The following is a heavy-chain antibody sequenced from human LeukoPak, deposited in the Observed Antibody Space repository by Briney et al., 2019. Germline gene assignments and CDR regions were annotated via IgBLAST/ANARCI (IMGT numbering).Heavy chain of an antibody. CDR1: GGSISSYY. CDR2: IYTSGST. CDR3: ARRRYIAVAGNFDY. Sequence: SETLSLTCTVSGGSISSYYWSWIRQPAGKGLEWIGRIYTSGSTNYNPSLKSRVTMSVDTSKNQFSLKLSSVTAADTAVYYCARRRYIAVAGNFDYWGQGTLVTVSS. J-gene: IGHJ4*02. D-gene: IGHD6-19*01. V-gene: IGHV4-4*07.